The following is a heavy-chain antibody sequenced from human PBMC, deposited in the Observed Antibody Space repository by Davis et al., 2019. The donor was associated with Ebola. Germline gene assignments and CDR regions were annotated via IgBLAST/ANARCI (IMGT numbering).Heavy chain of an antibody. CDR3: ARSPVADY. Sequence: PGGSLRLSFAAAGFTLGVYYRAWIRPSPGKGLEWLSDISSSGFATYYADSVKGRFTISRDNKNSLYLQMNSLRVEDTAVYYCARSPVADYWGQGTLVTVSS. D-gene: IGHD6-19*01. J-gene: IGHJ4*02. CDR1: GFTLGVYY. V-gene: IGHV3-11*01. CDR2: ISSSGFAT.